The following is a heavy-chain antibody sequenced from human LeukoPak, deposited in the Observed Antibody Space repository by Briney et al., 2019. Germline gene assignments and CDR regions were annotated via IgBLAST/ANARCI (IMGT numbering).Heavy chain of an antibody. CDR2: ISYDGSNK. Sequence: GRSLRLSCAASGFTFSSYAMHWVRQAPGKGLEWVAVISYDGSNKYYADSVKGRFTISRDNSKNTLYLQMNSLRAEDTAVYYCASSVATIYYFDYWGQGTLVIVSS. D-gene: IGHD5-12*01. V-gene: IGHV3-30*04. CDR1: GFTFSSYA. CDR3: ASSVATIYYFDY. J-gene: IGHJ4*02.